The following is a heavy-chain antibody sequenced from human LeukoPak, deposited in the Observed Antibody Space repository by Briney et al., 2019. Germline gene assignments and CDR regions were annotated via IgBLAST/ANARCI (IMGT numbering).Heavy chain of an antibody. CDR1: GGSISSGDYY. CDR3: ARGRYCSGGSCPHYFDY. D-gene: IGHD2-15*01. Sequence: SETLSLTCTVSGGSISSGDYYWSWIRQPPGKGLEWIGYIYYSGSTYYNPSLKSRVTISVDTSKNQFSLKLSSVTAADTAVYYCARGRYCSGGSCPHYFDYWGQGTLVTVSS. CDR2: IYYSGST. V-gene: IGHV4-30-4*01. J-gene: IGHJ4*02.